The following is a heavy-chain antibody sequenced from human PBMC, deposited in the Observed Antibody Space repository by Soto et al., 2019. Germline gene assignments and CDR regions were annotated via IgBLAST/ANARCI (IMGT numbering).Heavy chain of an antibody. V-gene: IGHV4-34*01. CDR3: ARGRGQWLGYNWFDP. D-gene: IGHD6-19*01. CDR1: GGSFSGYY. Sequence: SETLSLTCAVYGGSFSGYYWSWIRQPPGKGLEWIGEINHSRSTNYNPSLKSRVTISVDTSKNQFSLKLSSVTAADTAVYYCARGRGQWLGYNWFDPWVQGTLVTVSS. CDR2: INHSRST. J-gene: IGHJ5*02.